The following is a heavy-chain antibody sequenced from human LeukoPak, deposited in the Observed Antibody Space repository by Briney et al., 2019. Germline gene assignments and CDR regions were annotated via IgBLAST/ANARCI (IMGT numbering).Heavy chain of an antibody. V-gene: IGHV3-21*01. Sequence: GGSLRLSCAASGFTFKDAWMTWVRQAPGKGLEWVSSISSSSSYIYYADSVKGRFTISRDNAKNSLYLQMNSLRAEDTAVYYCARLGWWDSWGQGTLVTVSS. CDR3: ARLGWWDS. J-gene: IGHJ4*02. D-gene: IGHD2-15*01. CDR2: ISSSSSYI. CDR1: GFTFKDAW.